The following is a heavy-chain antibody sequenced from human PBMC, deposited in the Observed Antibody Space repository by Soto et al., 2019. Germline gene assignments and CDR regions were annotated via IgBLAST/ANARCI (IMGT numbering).Heavy chain of an antibody. J-gene: IGHJ5*02. V-gene: IGHV3-74*01. Sequence: EVQLVESGGGLVQPGGSLRLSCAASGFTFSSYWMHWVRQVPGKGLVWVSRINRDGTMTSYADFVKGRFTISRDNAKNTCFLKRTGLPSKDTVVYYVVWKSNCGVNCYPPWGQGPPATASS. CDR3: VWKSNCGVNCYPP. CDR1: GFTFSSYW. CDR2: INRDGTMT. D-gene: IGHD2-21*02.